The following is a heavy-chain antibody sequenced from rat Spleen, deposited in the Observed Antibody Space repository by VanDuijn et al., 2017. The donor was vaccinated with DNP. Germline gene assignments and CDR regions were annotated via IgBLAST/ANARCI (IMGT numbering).Heavy chain of an antibody. CDR1: GFTFSDAW. D-gene: IGHD4-3*01. V-gene: IGHV6-8*01. Sequence: EVQVVETGGSLVQPGKSLKLTCATSGFTFSDAWMHWARQSPEKQLEWVAQIKTKSYNYATYYAESVKGRFTISRDDSKSSVYLQMNSLTEGDTAIYYCGVRLGTYWGQGTLVTVSS. CDR2: IKTKSYNYAT. CDR3: GVRLGTY. J-gene: IGHJ3*01.